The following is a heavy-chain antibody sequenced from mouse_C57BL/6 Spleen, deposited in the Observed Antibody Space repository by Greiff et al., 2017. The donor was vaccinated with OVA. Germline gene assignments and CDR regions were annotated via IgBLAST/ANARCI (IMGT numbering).Heavy chain of an antibody. CDR3: ARSRLTGDFDY. V-gene: IGHV1-64*01. J-gene: IGHJ2*01. D-gene: IGHD4-1*01. Sequence: VQLQQSGAELVKPGASVKLSCKASGYTFTSYWMHWVKQRPGQGLEWIGMIHPNSGSTNYNEKFKSKATLTVDKSSSTAYMQLSSLTSEDSAVYYCARSRLTGDFDYWGQGTTLTVSS. CDR1: GYTFTSYW. CDR2: IHPNSGST.